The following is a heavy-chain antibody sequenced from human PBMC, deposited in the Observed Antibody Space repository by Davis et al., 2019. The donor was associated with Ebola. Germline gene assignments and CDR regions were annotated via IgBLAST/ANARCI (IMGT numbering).Heavy chain of an antibody. CDR1: GGSFSGYY. J-gene: IGHJ4*02. V-gene: IGHV4-34*01. Sequence: MPGGSLRLSCAVYGGSFSGYYWSWIRQPPGKGLEWIGEIYHSGSTNYNPSLKSRVTISIDTSKNQFSLEVRSVTAADTAFYYCVRGSDAYKTGYWGQGTLVTVSS. CDR3: VRGSDAYKTGY. D-gene: IGHD5-24*01. CDR2: IYHSGST.